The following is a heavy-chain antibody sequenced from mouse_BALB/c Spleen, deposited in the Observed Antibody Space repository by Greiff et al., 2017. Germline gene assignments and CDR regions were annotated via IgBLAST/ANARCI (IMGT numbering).Heavy chain of an antibody. D-gene: IGHD1-1*01. CDR1: GFTFSSYT. CDR2: ISSGGSYT. Sequence: EVQLQESGGGLVKPGGSLKLSCAASGFTFSSYTMSWVRQTPEKRLEWVATISSGGSYTYYPDSVKGRFTISRDNAKNTLYLQMSSLKSEDTAMYYCTRDRGSRAWFAYWGQGTLVTVSA. V-gene: IGHV5-6-4*01. CDR3: TRDRGSRAWFAY. J-gene: IGHJ3*01.